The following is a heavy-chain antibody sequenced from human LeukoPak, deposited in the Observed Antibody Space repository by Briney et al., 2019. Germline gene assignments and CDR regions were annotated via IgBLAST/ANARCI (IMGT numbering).Heavy chain of an antibody. CDR3: ARIRDGYNDAYDI. J-gene: IGHJ3*02. CDR1: GYTFTKYY. D-gene: IGHD5-24*01. Sequence: GASVKVSCKASGYTFTKYYIHWVRQAPGQGLEWMGLINPGGDNTNYAQNFQGRVTMTRDTSTSTVHMELSSLRSEDTAIYYCARIRDGYNDAYDIWGQGTVVTVPS. V-gene: IGHV1-46*01. CDR2: INPGGDNT.